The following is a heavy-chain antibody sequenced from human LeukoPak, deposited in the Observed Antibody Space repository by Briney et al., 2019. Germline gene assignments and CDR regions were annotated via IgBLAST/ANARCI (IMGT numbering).Heavy chain of an antibody. J-gene: IGHJ4*02. CDR2: IYYSGST. V-gene: IGHV4-61*01. D-gene: IGHD3-22*01. CDR3: ARAHSSGRTFHY. CDR1: GGSVSSGSYY. Sequence: KPSETLSLPCTVSGGSVSSGSYYWRWIRQPPGKGLEWIGYIYYSGSTNYNPSLKSRVTISVDTSKDQFSLKLSSVTAADTAVYYRARAHSSGRTFHYWGQGTLVTVSS.